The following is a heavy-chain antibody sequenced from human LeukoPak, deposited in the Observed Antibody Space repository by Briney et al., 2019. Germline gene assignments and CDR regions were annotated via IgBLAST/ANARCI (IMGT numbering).Heavy chain of an antibody. CDR3: ARQSPAAAGQGLDY. V-gene: IGHV4-59*08. J-gene: IGHJ4*02. Sequence: PSQTLSLTCTVSGGSITGYYWSWIRQSPAKGLEWIGYIYYSGSTNYNPSLKSRLTISVDTSKNQFSLKLSSVTATDTAVYYCARQSPAAAGQGLDYWGQGTLVTVSS. CDR2: IYYSGST. D-gene: IGHD6-13*01. CDR1: GGSITGYY.